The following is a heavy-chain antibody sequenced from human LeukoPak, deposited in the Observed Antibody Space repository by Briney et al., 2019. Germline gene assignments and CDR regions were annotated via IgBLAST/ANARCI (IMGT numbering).Heavy chain of an antibody. D-gene: IGHD6-19*01. CDR1: GYSFTSYW. CDR3: ARQGSTYSSGWYVFSS. Sequence: GESLKISCKGSGYSFTSYWIGCVRQMPGKGLEWMGIMYPGDSDTRYSPSFQGQVTISADKSISTAYLRWSSLKASDTAMYYCARQGSTYSSGWYVFSSWGQGTLVTVSS. CDR2: MYPGDSDT. J-gene: IGHJ5*02. V-gene: IGHV5-51*01.